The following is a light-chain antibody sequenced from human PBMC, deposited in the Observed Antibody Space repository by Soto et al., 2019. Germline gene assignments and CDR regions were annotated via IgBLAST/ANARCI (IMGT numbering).Light chain of an antibody. V-gene: IGKV3-15*01. CDR1: QSISNS. CDR2: WAS. J-gene: IGKJ2*03. CDR3: QQYYYTPYS. Sequence: EIVLTQSLATLSLSPGERATLSCRASQSISNSLAWYQQKPGQPPKLLIFWASTRESGVPDRFSGSGSGTDFTLTISRLQAEDVAVYYCQQYYYTPYSFGQGTKLEIK.